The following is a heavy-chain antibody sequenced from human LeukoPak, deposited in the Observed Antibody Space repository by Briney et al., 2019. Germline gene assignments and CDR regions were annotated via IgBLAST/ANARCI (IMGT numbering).Heavy chain of an antibody. V-gene: IGHV1-18*01. J-gene: IGHJ4*02. CDR1: GYTFTSYG. Sequence: ASVKVSCKASGYTFTSYGISWVRQAPGQGLEWMGWISAYNGNTNYAQKLQGRVTMTTDTSTSTAYMELRSLRSDDTAVYYCARSKTSAIAAAADWDYWGQGTLVTVSS. CDR3: ARSKTSAIAAAADWDY. D-gene: IGHD6-13*01. CDR2: ISAYNGNT.